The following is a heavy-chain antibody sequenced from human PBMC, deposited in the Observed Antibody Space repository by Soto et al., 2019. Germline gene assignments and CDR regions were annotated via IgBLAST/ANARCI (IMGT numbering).Heavy chain of an antibody. J-gene: IGHJ4*02. CDR1: GYTFTGYY. Sequence: QVQLVQSGAEVKKPGASVKVSCKASGYTFTGYYMHWVRQAPGQGLEWMGWISAYNGNTNYAQKLQGRVTMTTDTSTSTAYMELRSLRSDDTAVYYCARVPKLWYSSGWYLRYFDYWGQGTLVTVSS. CDR2: ISAYNGNT. V-gene: IGHV1-18*04. D-gene: IGHD6-19*01. CDR3: ARVPKLWYSSGWYLRYFDY.